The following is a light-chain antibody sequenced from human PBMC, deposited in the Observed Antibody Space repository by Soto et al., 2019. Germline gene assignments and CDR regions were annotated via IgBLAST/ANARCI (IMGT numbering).Light chain of an antibody. J-gene: IGLJ2*01. V-gene: IGLV1-44*01. CDR3: AAWDDSLNGVV. CDR2: SNN. CDR1: SSNIGSKT. Sequence: QSVLTQPPSASGTPGQRVTISCSGSSSNIGSKTVNWYQQLPGTAPKLLIYSNNQRPSGVPDRFSGSTSGTSASLAISGLQYEDEADYYCAAWDDSLNGVVFGGGTKLTVL.